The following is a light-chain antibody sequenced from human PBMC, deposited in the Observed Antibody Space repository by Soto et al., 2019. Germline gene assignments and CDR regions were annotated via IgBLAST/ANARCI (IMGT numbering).Light chain of an antibody. V-gene: IGKV1-39*01. Sequence: DIQMTQSPSSLSASVGDRVTITCRASQSITTYLNWYRQKPGKAPKLLIYAASSLQSGVPSRFSGSGSETLFALSISSLHPEDFATYFWQQIYSAPLTFGGGTKVDIK. CDR1: QSITTY. CDR3: QQIYSAPLT. J-gene: IGKJ4*01. CDR2: AAS.